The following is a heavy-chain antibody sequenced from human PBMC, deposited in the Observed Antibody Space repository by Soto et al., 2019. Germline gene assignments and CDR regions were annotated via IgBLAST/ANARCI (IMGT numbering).Heavy chain of an antibody. CDR3: ARMATSGTLNWFDP. D-gene: IGHD6-13*01. V-gene: IGHV1-8*02. CDR2: MNPNSGNG. CDR1: GYTSTNYD. J-gene: IGHJ5*02. Sequence: GSVPVSCKASGYTSTNYDISWVRQTTGQGLEWMGWMNPNSGNGGYAQKFQGRVTMTRNTSITTVYMEVSSLSSEDTAIYYCARMATSGTLNWFDPWGQGTLVSVSS.